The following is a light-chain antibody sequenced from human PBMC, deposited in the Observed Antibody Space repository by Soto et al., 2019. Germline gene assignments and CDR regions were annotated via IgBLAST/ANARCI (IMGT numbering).Light chain of an antibody. Sequence: EIVLTQSPGTLSLSPGERATLSCRASQSVSTSYLAWYQQKPGQAPRLLISGASSRATGIPDRFSGSGSGTDFTLTITGLEPADVAVYYCQQYSRSPWTFGQGTKVEIK. CDR1: QSVSTSY. J-gene: IGKJ1*01. CDR2: GAS. V-gene: IGKV3-20*01. CDR3: QQYSRSPWT.